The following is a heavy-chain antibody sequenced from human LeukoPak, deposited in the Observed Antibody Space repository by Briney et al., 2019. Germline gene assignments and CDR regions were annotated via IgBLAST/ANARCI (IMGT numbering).Heavy chain of an antibody. J-gene: IGHJ4*02. CDR1: GYRFTSYW. Sequence: GESLKISFKGSGYRFTSYWIGWVRPMPGKGLEWMGIIYPGDSDTRYSPSFQGQVTISADKSISTAYLQWSSLKASDTAMYYCARHLIEGSSWYNDYWGQGTLVTVSS. V-gene: IGHV5-51*01. CDR3: ARHLIEGSSWYNDY. D-gene: IGHD6-13*01. CDR2: IYPGDSDT.